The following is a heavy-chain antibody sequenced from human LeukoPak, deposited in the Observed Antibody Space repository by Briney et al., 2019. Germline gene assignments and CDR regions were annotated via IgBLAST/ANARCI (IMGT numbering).Heavy chain of an antibody. J-gene: IGHJ4*02. CDR1: GYTFTSYY. D-gene: IGHD3-10*01. CDR3: ARESPKWFGELLRPFDY. V-gene: IGHV1-46*03. Sequence: GASVKVSCKASGYTFTSYYMHWVRQAPGQGLEWMGIINPSGGSTSYAQKFQGRVTMTRDTSTSTVYMELSSLRSEDTAVYYCARESPKWFGELLRPFDYWGQGTLVTVPS. CDR2: INPSGGST.